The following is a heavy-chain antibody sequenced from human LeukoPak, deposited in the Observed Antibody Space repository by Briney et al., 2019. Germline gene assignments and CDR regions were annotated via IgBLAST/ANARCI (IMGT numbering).Heavy chain of an antibody. CDR2: ISSSSSYI. D-gene: IGHD3-10*01. Sequence: PGGSLRLSCAASGFTFSSYSMNWVRQAPGKGLEWVSSISSSSSYIYYADSVKGRFTISRDNAKNSLYLQMNSLRAEDTAVYYCARDLGRFGEISPPWGQGTLVTVSS. V-gene: IGHV3-21*01. J-gene: IGHJ5*02. CDR1: GFTFSSYS. CDR3: ARDLGRFGEISPP.